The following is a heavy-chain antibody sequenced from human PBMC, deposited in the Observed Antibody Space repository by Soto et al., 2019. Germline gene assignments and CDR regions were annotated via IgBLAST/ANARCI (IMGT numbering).Heavy chain of an antibody. D-gene: IGHD6-13*01. V-gene: IGHV3-23*01. CDR1: EFTFSNYA. CDR3: ARHLRYGSSLD. CDR2: ISYGGGTT. J-gene: IGHJ4*02. Sequence: GGSLRLSCAASEFTFSNYAMSWVRQAPGKGLEWVSAISYGGGTTYYADSVKGRFTISRDNSKNTLYLQMNSLRAEDTAVYYCARHLRYGSSLDWGLGTLVTVSS.